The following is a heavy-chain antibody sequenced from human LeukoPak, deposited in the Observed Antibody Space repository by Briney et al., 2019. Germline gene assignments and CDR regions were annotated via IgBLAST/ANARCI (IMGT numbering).Heavy chain of an antibody. D-gene: IGHD5-24*01. V-gene: IGHV4-4*09. CDR3: GRQGDGGYYFDY. CDR2: IYTSGST. J-gene: IGHJ4*02. CDR1: GGSISGYY. Sequence: KPSETLSLTCTVSGGSISGYYWSWIRQPPGKGLDWIGYIYTSGSTNYNPSLESRVAMSVDTSKNQFSLKLYSVTAADTAVYYCGRQGDGGYYFDYWGQGTLVTVYS.